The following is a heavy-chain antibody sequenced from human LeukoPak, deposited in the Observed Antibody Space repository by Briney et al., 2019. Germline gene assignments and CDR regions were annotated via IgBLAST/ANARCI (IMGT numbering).Heavy chain of an antibody. Sequence: SKTLSFTCAVSGDYISSSSYYWGWIRQSPGTGLEWIGDIYHSGRTYYNPSLKSRVAISIDTSKNQFSLGLRSMTAADTAVFYCARRRYYDSTGYFEWGRGTLVTVSS. CDR2: IYHSGRT. CDR1: GDYISSSSYY. V-gene: IGHV4-39*01. J-gene: IGHJ1*01. D-gene: IGHD3-22*01. CDR3: ARRRYYDSTGYFE.